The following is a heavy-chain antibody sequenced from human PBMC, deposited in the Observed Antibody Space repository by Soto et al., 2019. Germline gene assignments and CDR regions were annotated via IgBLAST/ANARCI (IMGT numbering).Heavy chain of an antibody. Sequence: PSETLSLTCAVYGGSFSGYYWRWIRQPPGKGLECIGEINHSGSTTYNPSLKSRVTISVATSKNQFSLKLSSVTAADTAVYYCARTQGPPLVWSGYLYYFGYWGQGTVVTVSS. J-gene: IGHJ4*02. CDR3: ARTQGPPLVWSGYLYYFGY. CDR1: GGSFSGYY. CDR2: INHSGST. V-gene: IGHV4-34*01. D-gene: IGHD3-3*01.